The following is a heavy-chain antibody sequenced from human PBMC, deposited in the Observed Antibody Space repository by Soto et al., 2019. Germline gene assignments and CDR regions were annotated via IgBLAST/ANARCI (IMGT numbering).Heavy chain of an antibody. J-gene: IGHJ3*02. V-gene: IGHV1-69*01. CDR2: IIPIFGTA. D-gene: IGHD3-16*01. CDR3: AMLLWLHGAFCI. CDR1: GGTFSSYA. Sequence: QVQLVQSGAEVKKPGSSVKVSCKASGGTFSSYAISWVRQASGQGLEWMGGIIPIFGTANYAQKFQGRVTIPADESTSTAYMELSSLRSEDTAVYYCAMLLWLHGAFCIWGQGTMVTVSS.